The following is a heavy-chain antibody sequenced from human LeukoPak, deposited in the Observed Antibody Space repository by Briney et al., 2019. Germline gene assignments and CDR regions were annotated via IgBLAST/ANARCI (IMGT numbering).Heavy chain of an antibody. CDR3: ARDAVDTANAV. V-gene: IGHV3-74*01. D-gene: IGHD5-18*01. CDR2: INSDGSIT. Sequence: GGSLRLSSAASGFTFTTYWMHWVRQAPGKGLVWVSHINSDGSITSYADSVKGRFTISRDNAKNTLYLQMNSLRAEDTAVYYCARDAVDTANAVWGQGTTVTVSS. CDR1: GFTFTTYW. J-gene: IGHJ6*02.